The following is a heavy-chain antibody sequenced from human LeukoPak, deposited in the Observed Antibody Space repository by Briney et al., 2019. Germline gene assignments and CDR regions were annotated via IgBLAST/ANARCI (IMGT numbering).Heavy chain of an antibody. CDR1: GGTFSSYA. CDR2: IIPILGIA. J-gene: IGHJ4*02. D-gene: IGHD4-17*01. Sequence: SVKVSCKASGGTFSSYAISWVRQAPGQGLEWMGRIIPILGIANYAQKFQGRVTITADKSTSTAYMELSSLRSEDTAVYYCARDWPAVDYGDYVASHFDYWGQGTLVTVSS. CDR3: ARDWPAVDYGDYVASHFDY. V-gene: IGHV1-69*04.